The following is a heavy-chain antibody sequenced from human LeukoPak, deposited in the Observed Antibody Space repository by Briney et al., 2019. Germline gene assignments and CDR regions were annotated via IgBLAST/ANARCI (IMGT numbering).Heavy chain of an antibody. D-gene: IGHD1-26*01. CDR3: AKDKVPDGKWDIDY. J-gene: IGHJ4*02. Sequence: GGSLRLSCAASGFLFSTYTVNWVRQAPGQGLEWVAALAAASGTRYYANSVKGRFTISRDNSKNTVFLQMNSLRVEDAAVYYCAKDKVPDGKWDIDYWGQGTLVTVSS. V-gene: IGHV3-23*01. CDR2: LAAASGTR. CDR1: GFLFSTYT.